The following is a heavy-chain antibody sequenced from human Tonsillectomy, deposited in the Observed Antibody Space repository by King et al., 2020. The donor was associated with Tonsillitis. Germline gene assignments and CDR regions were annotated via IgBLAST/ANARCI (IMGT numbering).Heavy chain of an antibody. V-gene: IGHV3-74*01. J-gene: IGHJ3*02. D-gene: IGHD4-17*01. CDR1: GFTFSIFW. CDR2: INSDGSTT. CDR3: AREVEFMDYGVPDAFDI. Sequence: VQLVESGGGLVQPGGSLRLSCAASGFTFSIFWMHWVRQAPGKGLVWVSRINSDGSTTSYADSVKGRFTISRDNARNTLYLQMNSLIAEDTAVYYCAREVEFMDYGVPDAFDIWGQGTMVTVSS.